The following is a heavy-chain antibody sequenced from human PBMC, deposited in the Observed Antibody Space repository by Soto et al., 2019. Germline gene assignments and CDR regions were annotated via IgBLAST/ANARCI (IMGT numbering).Heavy chain of an antibody. CDR1: GGSISSGGYY. Sequence: QVQLQESGPGLMKPSQTLSLTCTVSGGSISSGGYYWSWIRQHPGKGLEWIGYIYYSGSTYYNPSLKSRVTISVDTSKNQFSLKLSSVTAADTAVYYCARWPSTDYSLLGWFDPWGQGTLVTVSS. CDR3: ARWPSTDYSLLGWFDP. CDR2: IYYSGST. D-gene: IGHD4-4*01. J-gene: IGHJ5*02. V-gene: IGHV4-31*03.